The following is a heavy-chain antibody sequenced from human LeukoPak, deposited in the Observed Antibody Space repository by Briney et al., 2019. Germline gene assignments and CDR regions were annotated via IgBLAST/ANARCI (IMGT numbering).Heavy chain of an antibody. D-gene: IGHD6-6*01. CDR3: AKGRIAAGLDY. CDR1: GLTFSSYG. CDR2: ISYDGSNK. V-gene: IGHV3-30*18. J-gene: IGHJ4*02. Sequence: PGGSLRLSCAASGLTFSSYGMHWVRQAPGKGLEWVAVISYDGSNKYYADSVKGRFTISRDNSKNTLYLQMNSLRAEDAAVYYCAKGRIAAGLDYWGQGTLVTVSS.